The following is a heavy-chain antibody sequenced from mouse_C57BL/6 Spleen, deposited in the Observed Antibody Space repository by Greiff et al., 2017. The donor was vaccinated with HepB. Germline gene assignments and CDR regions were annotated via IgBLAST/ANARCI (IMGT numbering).Heavy chain of an antibody. CDR2: IDPANGNT. J-gene: IGHJ3*01. D-gene: IGHD1-1*01. V-gene: IGHV14-3*01. CDR1: GFNIKNPY. CDR3: ASDYGGGFAY. Sequence: VQLQQSVAELVRPGASVKLSCTASGFNIKNPYMHWVKQRPEQGLEWIGRIDPANGNTKYAPKFQGKATITADTSSNTAYLQLSSLTSEDTAIYYCASDYGGGFAYWGQGTLVTVSA.